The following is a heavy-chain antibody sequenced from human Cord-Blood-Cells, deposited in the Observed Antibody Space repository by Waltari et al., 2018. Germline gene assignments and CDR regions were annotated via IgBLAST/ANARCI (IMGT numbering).Heavy chain of an antibody. J-gene: IGHJ2*01. Sequence: QLQLQESGPGLVKPSETLSLTCTVSGGSISSSSYYWRWIRQPPGKGLEWIGSIYYSGSTYYNPSLKSRVTISVDTSKNQFSLKLSSVTAADTAVYYCARRRGYWYFDLWGRGTLVTVSS. CDR1: GGSISSSSYY. CDR3: ARRRGYWYFDL. CDR2: IYYSGST. V-gene: IGHV4-39*01.